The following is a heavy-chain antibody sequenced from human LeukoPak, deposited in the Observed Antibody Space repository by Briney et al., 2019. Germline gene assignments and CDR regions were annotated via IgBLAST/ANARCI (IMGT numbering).Heavy chain of an antibody. Sequence: GGSLRLSCAASGFTFSSYAMTWVRQAPGKGLEWVSVISASGGGTYYADSVKGRFTISRDNSKNALYLQMNSLRAEDTAVYYCAKDSLTWFGELFTFDIWGQGTMVTVSS. CDR3: AKDSLTWFGELFTFDI. J-gene: IGHJ3*02. CDR2: ISASGGGT. V-gene: IGHV3-23*01. CDR1: GFTFSSYA. D-gene: IGHD3-10*01.